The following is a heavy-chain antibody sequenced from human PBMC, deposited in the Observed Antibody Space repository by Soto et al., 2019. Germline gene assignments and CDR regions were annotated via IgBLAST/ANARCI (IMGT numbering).Heavy chain of an antibody. V-gene: IGHV3-23*01. J-gene: IGHJ4*02. Sequence: GGSLRLSCAASGFTFSSYAMSWVRQAPGKGLEWVSAISSSGGSTYYADSVKGRFTISRDNSKNTLYLQMNSLRAEDTAVYYCAKGVGGYSSSPFDYWGQGTLVTVSS. CDR1: GFTFSSYA. D-gene: IGHD6-6*01. CDR2: ISSSGGST. CDR3: AKGVGGYSSSPFDY.